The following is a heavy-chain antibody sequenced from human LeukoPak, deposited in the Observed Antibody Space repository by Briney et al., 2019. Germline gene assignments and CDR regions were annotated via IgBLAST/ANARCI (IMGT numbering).Heavy chain of an antibody. CDR2: ISNSGGTT. D-gene: IGHD2-21*02. Sequence: GGFLRLSCAASGFTFSSYAMSWVRQAPGKGLEWVSVISNSGGTTYCADSVKGRFTISRDNSKNTLYLQMNSLRAEDTAVYYCAREPPYCGGDCRSLSDYWGQGALVTVSS. V-gene: IGHV3-23*01. CDR1: GFTFSSYA. J-gene: IGHJ4*02. CDR3: AREPPYCGGDCRSLSDY.